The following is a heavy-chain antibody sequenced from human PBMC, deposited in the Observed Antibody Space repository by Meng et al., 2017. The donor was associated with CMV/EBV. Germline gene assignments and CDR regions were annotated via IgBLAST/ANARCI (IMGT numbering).Heavy chain of an antibody. Sequence: GFTFRSYWMNWVRQAPGKGLVWVSRINSDGSSTSYADSVKGRFTISRDNAKNTLYLQMNSLRAEDTAVYYCARYCSSTSCYRGAFDIWGQGTMVTVSS. V-gene: IGHV3-74*01. J-gene: IGHJ3*02. CDR2: INSDGSST. CDR3: ARYCSSTSCYRGAFDI. CDR1: GFTFRSYW. D-gene: IGHD2-2*01.